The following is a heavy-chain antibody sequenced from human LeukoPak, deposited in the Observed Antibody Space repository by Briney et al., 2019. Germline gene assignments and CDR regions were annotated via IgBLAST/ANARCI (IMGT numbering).Heavy chain of an antibody. J-gene: IGHJ4*02. V-gene: IGHV3-23*01. D-gene: IGHD2-2*01. Sequence: GGSLRLSCAASGFPFSSYAMTWVRQAPGKGLEWVSAITSAGNTYYADSVKGRFTISRDSSKNTLYLQMNSLRSADTAVYYCAKGGGPYHLPTDYWGQGTLVTVSS. CDR1: GFPFSSYA. CDR2: ITSAGNT. CDR3: AKGGGPYHLPTDY.